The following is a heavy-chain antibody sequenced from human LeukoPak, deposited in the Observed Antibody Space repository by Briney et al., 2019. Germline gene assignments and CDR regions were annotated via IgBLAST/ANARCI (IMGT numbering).Heavy chain of an antibody. Sequence: SETLSLTCAVYGGSFSGYYRSWIRQPPGKGLEWIGEINHSGSTNYNPSLKSRVTISVDTSKNQFSLKLSSVTAADTAVYYCARGRGDGYCTNGVCYTPLDYWGQGTLVTVSS. CDR3: ARGRGDGYCTNGVCYTPLDY. D-gene: IGHD2-8*01. V-gene: IGHV4-34*01. J-gene: IGHJ4*02. CDR1: GGSFSGYY. CDR2: INHSGST.